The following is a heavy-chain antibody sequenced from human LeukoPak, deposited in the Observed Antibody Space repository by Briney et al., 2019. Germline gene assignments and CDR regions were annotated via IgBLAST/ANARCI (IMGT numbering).Heavy chain of an antibody. Sequence: SQTLSLTCTVSGGSISSGDYYWSWIRQPPGKGLEWIGYIYYSGSTYYNPPLKGRVTISVDTSKNQFSLKLSSVTAADTAVYYCARAPRDGSSWYYYYYMDVWGKGTTVTVSS. J-gene: IGHJ6*03. V-gene: IGHV4-30-4*08. CDR3: ARAPRDGSSWYYYYYMDV. CDR1: GGSISSGDYY. D-gene: IGHD6-13*01. CDR2: IYYSGST.